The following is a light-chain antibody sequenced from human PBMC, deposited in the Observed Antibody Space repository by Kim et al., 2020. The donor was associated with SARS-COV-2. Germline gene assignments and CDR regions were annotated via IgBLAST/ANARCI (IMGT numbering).Light chain of an antibody. CDR3: QSYDTSSRV. V-gene: IGLV6-57*04. J-gene: IGLJ2*01. Sequence: NFMLTQPHSVSESPGKTVTISCTRTSGSIASNYVQWYQQRPGSAPTTVIYEDNQRPSWVPIRFSASIDSSSNSASLTISGLKPEDEADYYCQSYDTSSRVFGGGTQLTVL. CDR1: SGSIASNY. CDR2: EDN.